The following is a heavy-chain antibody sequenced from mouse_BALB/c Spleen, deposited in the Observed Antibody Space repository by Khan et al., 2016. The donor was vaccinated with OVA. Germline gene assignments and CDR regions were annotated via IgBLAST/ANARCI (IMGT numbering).Heavy chain of an antibody. CDR2: ISSTGST. D-gene: IGHD2-13*01. V-gene: IGHV3-2*02. CDR3: ARSLYYSDSYAMDY. J-gene: IGHJ4*01. CDR1: GYSITSDFA. Sequence: EVQLQESGPGLVKPSQSLFLTCTVTGYSITSDFAWNWIRQFPGNKLEWMGYISSTGSTSYSPSLKSRISITRDTSKNQFFLHLSSVTTEDTATYYCARSLYYSDSYAMDYWGQGTSVTVSS.